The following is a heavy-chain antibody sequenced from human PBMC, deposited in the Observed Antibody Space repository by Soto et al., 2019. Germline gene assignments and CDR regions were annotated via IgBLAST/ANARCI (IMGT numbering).Heavy chain of an antibody. Sequence: QIQLVQSGAEVKKPGASVKVSCRASGYTFTGYYLHWVRQAPGQGLEWMGWVNPISGDTTYAQKVQDRVIMTRYRSITTVHMELSRLRSDDTAVYYCAREEGFRITMDRGRWFDPWGQGTLVTVSS. V-gene: IGHV1-2*02. CDR1: GYTFTGYY. CDR3: AREEGFRITMDRGRWFDP. D-gene: IGHD3-10*01. J-gene: IGHJ5*02. CDR2: VNPISGDT.